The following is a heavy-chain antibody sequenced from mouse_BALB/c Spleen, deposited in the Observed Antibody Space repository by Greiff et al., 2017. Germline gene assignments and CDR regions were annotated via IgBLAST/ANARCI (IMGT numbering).Heavy chain of an antibody. J-gene: IGHJ4*01. D-gene: IGHD1-1*01. Sequence: EVMLVESGGGLVKPGGSLKLSCAASGFTFSSYAMSWVRQSPEKRLEWVAEISSGGSYPYYPDTVTGRLTISRDNAKNTLYLEMSSLRSEDTAMYYCARGGVVVGDYYAMDYWGQGTSVTVSS. V-gene: IGHV5-9-4*01. CDR2: ISSGGSYP. CDR1: GFTFSSYA. CDR3: ARGGVVVGDYYAMDY.